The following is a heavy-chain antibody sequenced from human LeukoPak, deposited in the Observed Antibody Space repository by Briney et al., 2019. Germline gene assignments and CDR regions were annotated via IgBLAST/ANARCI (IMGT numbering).Heavy chain of an antibody. CDR2: IYHTGST. CDR3: VGSRSPILFDY. CDR1: GDSIRTYY. Sequence: PSETLSLTCSVSGDSIRTYYYSWIRQSPGKGLEWIGNIYHTGSTNYNPSLKSRVTISIDMSRSHFSLKLKSVTATDTAVYYCVGSRSPILFDYWGQGALVSVSS. J-gene: IGHJ4*02. D-gene: IGHD6-19*01. V-gene: IGHV4-59*08.